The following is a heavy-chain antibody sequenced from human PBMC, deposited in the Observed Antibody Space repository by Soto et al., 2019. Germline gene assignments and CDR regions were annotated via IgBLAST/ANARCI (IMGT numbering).Heavy chain of an antibody. CDR1: GFSLTTSGVG. V-gene: IGHV2-5*01. CDR2: IYWSGDE. CDR3: ARGIATRPVFAFDV. D-gene: IGHD6-6*01. J-gene: IGHJ3*01. Sequence: SGPALVNPXQTLTLTCSFSGFSLTTSGVGVGWIRQPPGKALEWLAHIYWSGDEHYRPSLKSRLSITKDASKNQVVLTMTNMDPVDTATYYCARGIATRPVFAFDVWGQGTMVTVSS.